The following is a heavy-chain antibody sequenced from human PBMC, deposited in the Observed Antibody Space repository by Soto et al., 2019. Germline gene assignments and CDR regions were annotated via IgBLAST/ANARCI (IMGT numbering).Heavy chain of an antibody. CDR2: IIPTFGTA. Sequence: QVQLVQSGAEMREPGSSVKVSCKASGGTFSSSAINWLRQAPGQGPEWMGGIIPTFGTANYIEKFRGRVTITADTSTSTAYMEVSSLTSGATAMYFCARSETAGHRGFDIWGQGTMVTVSS. D-gene: IGHD6-19*01. J-gene: IGHJ3*02. CDR3: ARSETAGHRGFDI. V-gene: IGHV1-69*06. CDR1: GGTFSSSA.